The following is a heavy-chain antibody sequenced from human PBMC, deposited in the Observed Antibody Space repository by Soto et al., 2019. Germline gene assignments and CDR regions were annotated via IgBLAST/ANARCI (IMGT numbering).Heavy chain of an antibody. CDR1: GYTFTSYG. CDR2: ISDHNGNT. Sequence: QVHLVQSGAEVKKPGASVKVSCKASGYTFTSYGITWVRQAPGQGLEWMGWISDHNGNTDYAQKLQGRVIVTRDTSTSKAYMELRRLISEGTAVYYCARGRYGDYWGQGALVTVSS. CDR3: ARGRYGDY. J-gene: IGHJ4*02. D-gene: IGHD1-1*01. V-gene: IGHV1-18*01.